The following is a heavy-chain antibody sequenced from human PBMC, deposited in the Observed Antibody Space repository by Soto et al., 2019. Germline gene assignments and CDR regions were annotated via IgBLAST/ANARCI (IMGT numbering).Heavy chain of an antibody. D-gene: IGHD2-2*01. Sequence: SETLSLTSRVSGGSIISGGNYWSWIRQHPGKGLEWIGYIYYSGSTYYNPSLKSRLTISVDTSKNQFSLKLSSVTAADTAVYYCARGGIAVVPLIDYWGQGTLVTVSS. V-gene: IGHV4-31*03. CDR3: ARGGIAVVPLIDY. CDR1: GGSIISGGNY. CDR2: IYYSGST. J-gene: IGHJ4*02.